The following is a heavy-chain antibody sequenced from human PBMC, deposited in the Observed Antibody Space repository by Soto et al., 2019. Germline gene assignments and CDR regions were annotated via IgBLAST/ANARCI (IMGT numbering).Heavy chain of an antibody. J-gene: IGHJ5*02. D-gene: IGHD2-21*01. CDR3: ARPYCGTNSCHNWFDP. CDR1: GYIFTDYD. Sequence: ASVKVSCKASGYIFTDYDVNWVRQAPGQGLEWMGWINPNSGGTNYAQKFQGRVTMTTDTSISTAYMELSRLRSDDTAVYYCARPYCGTNSCHNWFDPWGQGTLVTVSS. CDR2: INPNSGGT. V-gene: IGHV1-2*02.